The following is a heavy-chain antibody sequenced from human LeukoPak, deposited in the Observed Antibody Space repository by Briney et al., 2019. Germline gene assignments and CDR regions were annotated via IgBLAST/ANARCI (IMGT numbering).Heavy chain of an antibody. J-gene: IGHJ3*01. CDR2: IYASGNT. D-gene: IGHD5-24*01. V-gene: IGHV4-61*02. CDR3: ASYREAYDLYPHGLDV. CDR1: GASVGTTAYF. Sequence: SETLSLTCSVSGASVGTTAYFWNWIRQPAGEGLEWIGRIYASGNTHYNPSLKSRVTMSLDTSKNQFSLTMNSVTAADSAVYFCASYREAYDLYPHGLDVWGRGTVVTVSS.